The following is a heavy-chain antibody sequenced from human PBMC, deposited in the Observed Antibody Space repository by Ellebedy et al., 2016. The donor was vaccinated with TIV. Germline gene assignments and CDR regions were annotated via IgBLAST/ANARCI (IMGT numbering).Heavy chain of an antibody. CDR2: ISGSRGTT. Sequence: GGSLRLSCAASGFTFSDNAMSWVRQAPGKGLEWPSAISGSRGTTYYADSVQGRFTISRDNSKNTLYLQMSSLRAEDTALYYCAKLGMTRLGSFDYWGQGTLVTVSS. D-gene: IGHD6-19*01. V-gene: IGHV3-23*01. CDR1: GFTFSDNA. CDR3: AKLGMTRLGSFDY. J-gene: IGHJ4*02.